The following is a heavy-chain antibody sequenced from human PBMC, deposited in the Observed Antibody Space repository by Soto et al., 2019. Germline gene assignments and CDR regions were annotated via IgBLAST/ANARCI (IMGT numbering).Heavy chain of an antibody. V-gene: IGHV1-46*01. CDR1: GYTFTSCY. D-gene: IGHD3-10*01. J-gene: IGHJ6*02. CDR2: INPSGGST. CDR3: ARSQITMVRGVTGMDV. Sequence: AASVKVSCKASGYTFTSCYMHWVRQAAGRGREWMGIINPSGGSTNYAQKFQGRVTMTRDTSTSTVYMEVSSLRSGDTAVYYCARSQITMVRGVTGMDVWGQGTTVTVSS.